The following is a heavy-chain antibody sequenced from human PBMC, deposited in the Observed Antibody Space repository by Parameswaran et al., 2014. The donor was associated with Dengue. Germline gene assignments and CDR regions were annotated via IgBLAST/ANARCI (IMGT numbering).Heavy chain of an antibody. J-gene: IGHJ4*02. V-gene: IGHV3-53*01. CDR2: IYSGGST. CDR3: AREDRQWGGSGRGSP. Sequence: RWIRQPPGRGLEWVSVIYSGGSTYYADSVKGRFTISRDNSKNTLYLQMNSLRAEDTAVYYCAREDRQWGGSGRGSPWGQGTLVTVSS. D-gene: IGHD3-16*01.